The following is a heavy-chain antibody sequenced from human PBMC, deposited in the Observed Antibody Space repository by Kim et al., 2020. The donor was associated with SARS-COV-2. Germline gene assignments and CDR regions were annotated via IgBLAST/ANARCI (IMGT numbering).Heavy chain of an antibody. J-gene: IGHJ5*02. D-gene: IGHD6-25*01. CDR3: ARGRGYGDADEYFAP. CDR2: LYYSGST. CDR1: GDSVTRGASF. Sequence: SETLSLTCTVSGDSVTRGASFWSWLRQPPGKELEWIGYLYYSGSTNLSPSLESRATISRDTTKNQFSLNVTSVTAADTAVYYCARGRGYGDADEYFAPWG. V-gene: IGHV4-61*08.